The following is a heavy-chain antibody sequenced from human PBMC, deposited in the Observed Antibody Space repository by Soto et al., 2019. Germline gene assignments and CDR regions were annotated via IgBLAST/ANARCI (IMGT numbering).Heavy chain of an antibody. CDR1: GFTFSSYA. J-gene: IGHJ4*01. V-gene: IGHV3-23*01. Sequence: EVQLLESGGGLVQPGGSLRLSCAASGFTFSSYAMNWVRQAPGKGLEWVSVISGSGGSTYYADSVKGRFTISRDNSKITLYLKMNSLRAEATAVYYCARRSSSWYFDYWGHRTLVTVSP. CDR3: ARRSSSWYFDY. CDR2: ISGSGGST. D-gene: IGHD6-13*01.